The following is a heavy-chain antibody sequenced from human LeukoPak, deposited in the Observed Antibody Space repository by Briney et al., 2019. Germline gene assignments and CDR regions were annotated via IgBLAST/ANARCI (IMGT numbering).Heavy chain of an antibody. CDR2: ISSSSTYI. D-gene: IGHD3-10*02. J-gene: IGHJ6*04. CDR3: AELGITMIGGV. V-gene: IGHV3-21*01. Sequence: GGSLRLSCAASGFSFNNYSMNWVRQAPGKGLEWVASISSSSTYIYYADSVKGRFTISRDTAKNSLYLQMNSLRAEDTAVYYCAELGITMIGGVWGKGTTVTISS. CDR1: GFSFNNYS.